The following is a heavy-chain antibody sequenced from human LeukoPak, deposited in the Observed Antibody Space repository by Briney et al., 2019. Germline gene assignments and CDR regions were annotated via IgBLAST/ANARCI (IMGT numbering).Heavy chain of an antibody. V-gene: IGHV3-48*02. CDR1: GFTFSSYS. D-gene: IGHD5/OR15-5a*01. CDR3: ARDSTIDY. Sequence: GGSLRLSCAASGFTFSSYSMNWVRQAPGKGLEWVSYISSSGSVIYYADSLKGRFTISRDNAKNSLSLQMNSLRDEDTAIYYCARDSTIDYWGQGTLVTVSS. J-gene: IGHJ4*02. CDR2: ISSSGSVI.